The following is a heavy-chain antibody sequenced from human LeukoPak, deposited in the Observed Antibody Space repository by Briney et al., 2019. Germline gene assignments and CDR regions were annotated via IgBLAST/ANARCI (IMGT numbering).Heavy chain of an antibody. CDR1: GFTFSSYA. CDR2: ISYDGSNK. D-gene: IGHD3-22*01. V-gene: IGHV3-30-3*01. Sequence: GGSLRLSCAASGFTFSSYAMHWVRQAPGKGLEWVAVISYDGSNKYYADSVKGRFTISRDDSKNTLYLQMNSLRAEDTAVYYCARARSITMIVVVSRYWGQGALVTVSS. CDR3: ARARSITMIVVVSRY. J-gene: IGHJ4*02.